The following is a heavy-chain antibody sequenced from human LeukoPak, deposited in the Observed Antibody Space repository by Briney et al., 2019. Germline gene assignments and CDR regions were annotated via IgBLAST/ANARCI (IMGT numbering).Heavy chain of an antibody. CDR1: GFTFTSSA. CDR2: IVVDSGNT. D-gene: IGHD6-25*01. CDR3: AAVTYSSGPFDP. Sequence: TSVTVSCKASGFTFTSSAMQWVRQARGQRLEWIGWIVVDSGNTNYAQKFQERVTITRDMSTSTAYMELSSLRSEDTAVYYCAAVTYSSGPFDPWGQGTLVTVSS. J-gene: IGHJ5*02. V-gene: IGHV1-58*02.